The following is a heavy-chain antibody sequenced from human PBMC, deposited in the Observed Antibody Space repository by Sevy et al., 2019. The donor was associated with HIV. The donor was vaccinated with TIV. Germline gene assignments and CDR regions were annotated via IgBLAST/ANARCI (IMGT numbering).Heavy chain of an antibody. CDR2: IQYDGSNE. D-gene: IGHD2-21*01. CDR3: VKEGGGEGGDH. CDR1: GFSVSRYG. V-gene: IGHV3-30*02. Sequence: GGSLRLSCAASGFSVSRYGMHWVRQAPGKGLEWMSYIQYDGSNEDYADSVKGQFTISRDNSKNTLYLQMNSLRVEDTAVFYCVKEGGGEGGDHWGQGTLVTVSS. J-gene: IGHJ4*02.